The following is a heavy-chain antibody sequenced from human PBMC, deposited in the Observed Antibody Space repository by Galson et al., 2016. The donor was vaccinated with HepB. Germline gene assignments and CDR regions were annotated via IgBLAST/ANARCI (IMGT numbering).Heavy chain of an antibody. D-gene: IGHD2/OR15-2a*01. CDR1: GFTFSNYA. CDR2: ITDSGGST. V-gene: IGHV3-23*01. Sequence: SLRLSCAASGFTFSNYAMSWVRQAPGKGLEWVTGITDSGGSTSYADSVEGRFAISRDNSKNTLYLHLNSLRADDTAVYYCAKDRGGSYNSRTYYPAFDYWVQGTLVTVSS. J-gene: IGHJ4*02. CDR3: AKDRGGSYNSRTYYPAFDY.